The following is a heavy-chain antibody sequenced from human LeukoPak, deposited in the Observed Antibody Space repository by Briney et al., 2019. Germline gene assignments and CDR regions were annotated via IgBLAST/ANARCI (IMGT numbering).Heavy chain of an antibody. V-gene: IGHV1-8*01. CDR3: ARVTGDLGFDY. J-gene: IGHJ4*02. D-gene: IGHD7-27*01. CDR2: MNPNSGNT. CDR1: GYTFTSYD. Sequence: GASVKVSCKASGYTFTSYDINWVRQATGQGLEWMGWMNPNSGNTGYAQKFQGRVTMARNTSISTAYMELSSLRSEDAAVYYCARVTGDLGFDYWGQGTLVTVSS.